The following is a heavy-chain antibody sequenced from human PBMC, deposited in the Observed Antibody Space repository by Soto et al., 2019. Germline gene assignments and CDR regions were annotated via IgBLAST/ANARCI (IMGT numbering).Heavy chain of an antibody. CDR3: GRGRSGQIVVFY. CDR2: IGPESGAT. CDR1: GYTFTGHY. Sequence: ASVKVSCKASGYTFTGHYTHWVRQAPEQGPEWMGEIGPESGATRYAQKFQGRVTMTRDMSITTVYMELNNLSPDDTAVYYCGRGRSGQIVVFYWGQGTPVTVSS. V-gene: IGHV1-2*02. D-gene: IGHD1-26*01. J-gene: IGHJ4*02.